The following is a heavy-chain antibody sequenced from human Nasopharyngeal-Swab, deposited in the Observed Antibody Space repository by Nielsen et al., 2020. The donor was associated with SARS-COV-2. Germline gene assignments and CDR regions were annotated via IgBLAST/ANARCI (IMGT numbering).Heavy chain of an antibody. J-gene: IGHJ6*03. V-gene: IGHV4-4*02. D-gene: IGHD5-18*01. CDR1: GGSISSSNC. CDR2: INHSGST. CDR3: ARGLRGYSYGYSYYYMDV. Sequence: SETLSLTCAVSGGSISSSNCWSWVRQPQGKGLEWIGEINHSGSTNYIPSLKSRVTISVDKSKHHFSLTLSSVTAADTAVYYCARGLRGYSYGYSYYYMDVWGKGTTVTVSS.